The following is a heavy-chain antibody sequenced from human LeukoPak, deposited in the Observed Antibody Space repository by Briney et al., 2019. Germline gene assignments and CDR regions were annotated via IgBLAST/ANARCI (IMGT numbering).Heavy chain of an antibody. CDR1: GFTFSSYG. V-gene: IGHV1-2*02. D-gene: IGHD3-10*01. Sequence: PGGSLRLSCAASGFTFSSYGMHWVRQAPGQGLEWMGWINPNSGGTNYAQKFQGRVTMTRDTSISTAYMELSRLGSDDTAVYYCASGYGSGTNFDIWGQGTMVTVSS. CDR2: INPNSGGT. CDR3: ASGYGSGTNFDI. J-gene: IGHJ3*02.